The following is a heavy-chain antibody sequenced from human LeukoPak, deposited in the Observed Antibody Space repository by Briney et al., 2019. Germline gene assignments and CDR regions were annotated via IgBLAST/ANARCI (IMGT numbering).Heavy chain of an antibody. CDR2: INPDDSEI. J-gene: IGHJ6*02. Sequence: GESLKISCKGSGYSFTNYWIGWVRQTPGKGLEWMGIINPDDSEIKYSPSLQGQVTISADKSISTAYLQWSSLKASDTAMYYCARRGSNYYYYGVDVWGQGTTVTVSS. V-gene: IGHV5-51*01. CDR3: ARRGSNYYYYGVDV. D-gene: IGHD4-11*01. CDR1: GYSFTNYW.